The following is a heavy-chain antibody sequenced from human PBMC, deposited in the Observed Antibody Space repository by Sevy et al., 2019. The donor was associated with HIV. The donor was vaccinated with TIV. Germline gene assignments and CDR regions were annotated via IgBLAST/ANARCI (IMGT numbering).Heavy chain of an antibody. J-gene: IGHJ4*02. V-gene: IGHV3-23*01. Sequence: GSLRLSCVTSGFTFSSYAMSWVRQTPGKGLEWVSAIGGSADYTYYADSVKGRFTISRDNSKNTLYLQMNSLRAEDTAVYYCAKEQPHAGMSDYWGQGTLVTVSS. CDR3: AKEQPHAGMSDY. CDR1: GFTFSSYA. CDR2: IGGSADYT. D-gene: IGHD1-1*01.